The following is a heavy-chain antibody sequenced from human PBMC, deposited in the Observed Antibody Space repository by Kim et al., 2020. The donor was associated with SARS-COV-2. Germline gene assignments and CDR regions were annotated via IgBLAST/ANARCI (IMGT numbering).Heavy chain of an antibody. J-gene: IGHJ4*02. D-gene: IGHD2-21*02. Sequence: VKGRFTISRDNSKNTLYLQMNSLRAEDTAVYYCAKAAYCGGDCHNYFDYWGQGTLVTVSS. CDR3: AKAAYCGGDCHNYFDY. V-gene: IGHV3-33*06.